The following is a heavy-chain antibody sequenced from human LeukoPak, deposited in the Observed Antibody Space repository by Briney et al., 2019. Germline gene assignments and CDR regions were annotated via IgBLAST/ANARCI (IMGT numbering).Heavy chain of an antibody. CDR2: ISYSGST. J-gene: IGHJ4*02. D-gene: IGHD7-27*01. Sequence: PSETLSLTCTVSGGSISSYYWSWIRQPPGKGLEWIGHISYSGSTNYNPSLKSRVTISVDTSKNQFSLRLSSVTAADTAVYYCARDGEGDEGWDYWGQGTLVTVSS. V-gene: IGHV4-59*01. CDR3: ARDGEGDEGWDY. CDR1: GGSISSYY.